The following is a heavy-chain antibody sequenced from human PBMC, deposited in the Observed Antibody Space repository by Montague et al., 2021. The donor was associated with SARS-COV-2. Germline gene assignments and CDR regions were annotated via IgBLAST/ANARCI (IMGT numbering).Heavy chain of an antibody. CDR2: TCYRSKWYN. V-gene: IGHV6-1*01. CDR3: TSGREGNYNVMDV. D-gene: IGHD1-1*01. CDR1: GDSVSSNSAT. J-gene: IGHJ6*02. Sequence: CAISGDSVSSNSATWNWVGQSPSRGLEWLGRTCYRSKWYNDYAVSVRGRVTINPDTSKNQFSLQLNSVTPEDTAIYYCTSGREGNYNVMDVWGQGTTVTASS.